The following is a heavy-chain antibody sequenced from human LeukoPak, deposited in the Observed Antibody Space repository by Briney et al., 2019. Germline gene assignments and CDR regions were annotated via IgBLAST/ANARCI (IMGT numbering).Heavy chain of an antibody. CDR3: ARDGARSNYGDYVGDY. V-gene: IGHV1-69*05. D-gene: IGHD4-17*01. Sequence: GASVKVSRKASGGTFSSYAISWVRQAPGQGLEWMGGIIPIFGTANYAQKFQGRVTITTDESTSTAYMELSSLRSEDTAVYYCARDGARSNYGDYVGDYWGQGTLVTVSS. J-gene: IGHJ4*02. CDR1: GGTFSSYA. CDR2: IIPIFGTA.